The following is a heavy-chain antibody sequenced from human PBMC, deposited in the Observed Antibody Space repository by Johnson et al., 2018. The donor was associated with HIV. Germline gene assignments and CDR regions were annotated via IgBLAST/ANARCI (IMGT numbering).Heavy chain of an antibody. J-gene: IGHJ3*02. CDR3: AKDPLATVTHDAFDI. D-gene: IGHD4-17*01. CDR1: GFTFSSYW. CDR2: IKQDGSEK. V-gene: IGHV3-7*05. Sequence: VQLVESGGGVVQHGGSLRLSCAASGFTFSSYWMTWVRQAPGKGLEWVANIKQDGSEKYYVDSVKGRFTISRDNAKNSLYLQMNSLRAEDTAVYYCAKDPLATVTHDAFDIWGQGTMVTVSS.